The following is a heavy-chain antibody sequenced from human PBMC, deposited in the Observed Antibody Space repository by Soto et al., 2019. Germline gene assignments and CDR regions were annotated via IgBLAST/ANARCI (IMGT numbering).Heavy chain of an antibody. V-gene: IGHV3-74*01. D-gene: IGHD3-9*01. CDR2: ISGDGVTT. CDR3: AREYYGLLIGYYTDY. CDR1: GFPFSSYW. Sequence: EVQLVEYGGDLVQRGGSLRLSCAASGFPFSSYWMHWVRPPPGKGPDWVARISGDGVTTYYADSVTGRFTVSRDNAKNTLSLQISVLRTQAKAVYYCAREYYGLLIGYYTDYWGQGTLVSVSS. J-gene: IGHJ4*02.